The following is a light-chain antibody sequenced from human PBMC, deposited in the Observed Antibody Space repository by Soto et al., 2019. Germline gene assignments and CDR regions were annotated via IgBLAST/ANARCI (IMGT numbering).Light chain of an antibody. V-gene: IGLV1-51*01. CDR3: GTWDSSLSAGV. CDR2: DND. CDR1: SSNIGNNH. Sequence: QSALTQPPSVSAAPGQKVTISCSGSSSNIGNNHASWYQHLPGTAPKLLIFDNDKRPSGIPDRFSGSKSGTSATLGITGLQTGDEADYYCGTWDSSLSAGVFGGGTKLTVL. J-gene: IGLJ3*02.